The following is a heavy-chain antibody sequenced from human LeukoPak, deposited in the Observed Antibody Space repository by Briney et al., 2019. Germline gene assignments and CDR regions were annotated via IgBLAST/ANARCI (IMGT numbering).Heavy chain of an antibody. D-gene: IGHD3-10*01. Sequence: ASVKVSCKASGYTFTSYGINWVRQAPGQGLEWMGWISAYNSNTHYAQKLQGRVTMTTDTSTSTAYMEVRSLRSDDTAVYYCARVTMVRGVIRCSVFDIWGQGTMVTVSS. V-gene: IGHV1-18*01. CDR3: ARVTMVRGVIRCSVFDI. J-gene: IGHJ3*02. CDR2: ISAYNSNT. CDR1: GYTFTSYG.